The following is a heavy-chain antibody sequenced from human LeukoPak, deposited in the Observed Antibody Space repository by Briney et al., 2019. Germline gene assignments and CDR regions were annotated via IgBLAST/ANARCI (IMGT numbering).Heavy chain of an antibody. V-gene: IGHV3-23*01. D-gene: IGHD4-17*01. CDR3: ARGDYGDYAAPPDY. CDR1: GFTFSSYA. J-gene: IGHJ4*02. CDR2: ISGSGGST. Sequence: GGSLRLSCAASGFTFSSYAMSWVRQAPGKGLEWVSAISGSGGSTYYADSVKGRFTISRDNSKNTLYLQMNSLRAEDTAVYYCARGDYGDYAAPPDYWGQGTLVTVSS.